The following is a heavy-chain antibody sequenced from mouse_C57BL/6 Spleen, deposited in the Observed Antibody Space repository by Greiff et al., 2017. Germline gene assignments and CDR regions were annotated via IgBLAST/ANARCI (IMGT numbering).Heavy chain of an antibody. D-gene: IGHD5-5*01. CDR1: GISITTGNYR. V-gene: IGHV3-5*01. CDR2: IYYSGTI. CDR3: AREDYRWYFDV. J-gene: IGHJ1*03. Sequence: DVHLVESGPGLVKPSQTVFLTCTVTGISITTGNYRWSWIRQFPGNKLEWIGYIYYSGTITYNPSLTSRTTITRDTPKNQFFLEMNYLTAEDTATYYCAREDYRWYFDVWGTGTTVTVSS.